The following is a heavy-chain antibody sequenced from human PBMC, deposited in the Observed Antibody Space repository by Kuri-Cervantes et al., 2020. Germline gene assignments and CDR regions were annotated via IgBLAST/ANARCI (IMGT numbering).Heavy chain of an antibody. D-gene: IGHD1-7*01. CDR1: GGSFSGYY. J-gene: IGHJ5*02. CDR2: INHSGST. V-gene: IGHV4-34*01. Sequence: ESLKISCAVYGGSFSGYYWSWIRQPPGKGLEWIGEINHSGSTNYNPSLKSRVTISVDTSKNQFSLKLSSVTAADTAVYYCARVGGTTQPDPWGQGTLVTVSS. CDR3: ARVGGTTQPDP.